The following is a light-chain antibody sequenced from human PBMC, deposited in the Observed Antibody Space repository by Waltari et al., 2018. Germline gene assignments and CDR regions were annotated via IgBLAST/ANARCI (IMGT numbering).Light chain of an antibody. CDR2: YDD. CDR1: TPTIANNA. Sequence: QSVLTQPPSVSEAPRQRVTISCFGSTPTIANNAVNWYQQLPGKAPKLLIYYDDLLPSGVSDRFSSSKSGTSASLAISGLQSEDEADYYCSVWDDSLNGQVFGGGTKLTVL. V-gene: IGLV1-36*01. J-gene: IGLJ2*01. CDR3: SVWDDSLNGQV.